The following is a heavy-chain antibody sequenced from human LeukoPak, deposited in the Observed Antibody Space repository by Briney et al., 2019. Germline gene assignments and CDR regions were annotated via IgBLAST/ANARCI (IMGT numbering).Heavy chain of an antibody. CDR1: GYTFTSYY. CDR3: ARGVAATSGYYYGMDV. Sequence: GASVKVSCKASGYTFTSYYMHWVRQAPGQGLEWMGIINPSGGSTSYAQKFQGRVTITADESTSTAYMELSSLRSEDTAVYYCARGVAATSGYYYGMDVWGQGTTVTVSS. D-gene: IGHD2-15*01. CDR2: INPSGGST. V-gene: IGHV1-46*01. J-gene: IGHJ6*02.